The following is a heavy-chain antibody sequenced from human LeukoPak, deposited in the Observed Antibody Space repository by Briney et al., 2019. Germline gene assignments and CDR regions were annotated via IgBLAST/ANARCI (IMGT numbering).Heavy chain of an antibody. V-gene: IGHV3-23*01. D-gene: IGHD2-21*02. CDR2: ISGSGGST. CDR3: AKDLLSAYCGGDCYNAFDY. J-gene: IGHJ4*02. CDR1: GFTFGSYA. Sequence: GGSLRLSCAASGFTFGSYAMSWVRQAPGKGLEWVSAISGSGGSTYYADSVKGRFTISRDNSKNTLYLQMNSLRAEDTAVYYCAKDLLSAYCGGDCYNAFDYWGQGTLVTVSS.